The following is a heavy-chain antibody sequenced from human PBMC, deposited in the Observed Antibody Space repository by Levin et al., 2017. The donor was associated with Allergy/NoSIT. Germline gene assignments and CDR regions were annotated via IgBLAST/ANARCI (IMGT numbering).Heavy chain of an antibody. V-gene: IGHV1-18*01. CDR3: ARGRGTGTIGYYGMDV. CDR1: GYTFTSYG. CDR2: ISAYNGNT. Sequence: ASVKVSCKASGYTFTSYGISWVRQAPGQGLEWMGWISAYNGNTNYAQKLQGRVTMTTDTSTSTAYMELRSLRSDDTAVYYCARGRGTGTIGYYGMDVWGQGTTVTVSS. J-gene: IGHJ6*02. D-gene: IGHD1-7*01.